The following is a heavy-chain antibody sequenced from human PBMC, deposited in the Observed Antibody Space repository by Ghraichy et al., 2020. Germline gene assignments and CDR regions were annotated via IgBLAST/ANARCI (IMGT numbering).Heavy chain of an antibody. Sequence: GGSLRLSCAASGFTFRSYSMNWVRQAPGKGLEWVSSISSSSSYIYYADSVKGRFTISRDNAKNSLYLQMNSLRAEDTAVYYCARDTPEIVGAISYGMDVWGQGTTVTVSS. D-gene: IGHD1-26*01. CDR2: ISSSSSYI. CDR3: ARDTPEIVGAISYGMDV. J-gene: IGHJ6*02. CDR1: GFTFRSYS. V-gene: IGHV3-21*01.